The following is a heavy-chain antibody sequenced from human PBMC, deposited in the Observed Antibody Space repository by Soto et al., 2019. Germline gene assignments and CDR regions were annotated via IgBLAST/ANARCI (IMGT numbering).Heavy chain of an antibody. D-gene: IGHD3-10*01. V-gene: IGHV1-3*05. CDR3: ARASTYYYGSGSYYDY. J-gene: IGHJ4*02. Sequence: QVQLVQSGAEEKKPGASVKVSCKASGYTFTSYAMHWVRQAPGQRLEWMGWINAGNGNTKYSQKFQGRVTITRDTSASTDYMELSSLRSEDTAVYYSARASTYYYGSGSYYDYWGQGTLVTVSS. CDR1: GYTFTSYA. CDR2: INAGNGNT.